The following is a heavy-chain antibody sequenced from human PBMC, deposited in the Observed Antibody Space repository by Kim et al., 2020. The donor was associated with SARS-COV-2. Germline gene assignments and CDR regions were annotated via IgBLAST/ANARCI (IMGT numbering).Heavy chain of an antibody. D-gene: IGHD6-13*01. CDR2: IYYSGST. Sequence: SETLSLTCTVSGGSISSSSYYWGWIRQPPGKGLEWIGSIYYSGSTYYNPSLKSRVTISVDTSKNQFSLKLSSVTAADTAVYYCARRSSSWYRPLDYWGQGTLVTVSS. CDR1: GGSISSSSYY. CDR3: ARRSSSWYRPLDY. V-gene: IGHV4-39*01. J-gene: IGHJ4*02.